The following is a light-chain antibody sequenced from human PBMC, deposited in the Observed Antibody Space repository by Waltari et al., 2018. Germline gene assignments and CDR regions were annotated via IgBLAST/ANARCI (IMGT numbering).Light chain of an antibody. CDR1: SSNTGSNY. Sequence: QSVLTQPPSASGTPGQRVTLSCSGSSSNTGSNYLSWYQQLPGTAPKLLIYRNNQRPSGVPDRFSGSKSGTSASLAISGLRSEDEADYYCAAWDDSLSGWVFGGGTKLTVL. J-gene: IGLJ3*02. CDR2: RNN. CDR3: AAWDDSLSGWV. V-gene: IGLV1-47*01.